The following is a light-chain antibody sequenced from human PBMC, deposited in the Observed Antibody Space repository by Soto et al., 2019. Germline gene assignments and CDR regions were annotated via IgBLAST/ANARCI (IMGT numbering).Light chain of an antibody. CDR1: QGISSY. V-gene: IGKV1-9*01. CDR2: AAS. CDR3: QQLNSYPIT. Sequence: QLTQSPSSLSASLGDRVAITCRASQGISSYLAWYQKKPGKAPNLLIYAASTLQSGVPSRFRGSGSGTEFTLTISSLQPEDFETYHCQQLNSYPITFGQGTRLEIK. J-gene: IGKJ5*01.